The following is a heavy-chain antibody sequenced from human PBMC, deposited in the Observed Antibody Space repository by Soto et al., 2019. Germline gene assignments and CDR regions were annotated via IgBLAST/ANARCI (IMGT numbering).Heavy chain of an antibody. CDR3: ATTNGAYSYDSVS. CDR1: GGSISSSNW. D-gene: IGHD3-22*01. J-gene: IGHJ5*02. V-gene: IGHV4-4*02. Sequence: QVQLQESGPGLVKPSGTLSLTCAVSGGSISSSNWWSWVRQPPGKGLEWIGEIYQSGSTNYKPSLKSRVTISLHKSQNFFSLQLTSVTAADSAVYYCATTNGAYSYDSVSWGQGTLVTVSS. CDR2: IYQSGST.